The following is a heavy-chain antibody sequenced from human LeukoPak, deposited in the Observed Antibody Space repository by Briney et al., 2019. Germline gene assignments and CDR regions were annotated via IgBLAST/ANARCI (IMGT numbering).Heavy chain of an antibody. CDR2: ISSSGSTI. V-gene: IGHV3-11*04. Sequence: GGSLRLSCAASGFTFSDYYMSWIRQAPGKGLEWVSYISSSGSTIYYADSVKGRFTISRDNAKNSLYLQMNSLRAEDTAVYYCARDATSYYDSSGTMNWFDPWGQGTLVTVSS. CDR3: ARDATSYYDSSGTMNWFDP. J-gene: IGHJ5*02. D-gene: IGHD3-22*01. CDR1: GFTFSDYY.